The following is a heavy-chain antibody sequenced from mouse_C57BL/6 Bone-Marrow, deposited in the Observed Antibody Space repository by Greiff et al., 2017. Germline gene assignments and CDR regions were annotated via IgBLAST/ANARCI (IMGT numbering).Heavy chain of an antibody. CDR1: GYTFTSYW. J-gene: IGHJ2*01. CDR3: ARSYRFDY. Sequence: QVQLQQSGAELVRPGSSVKLSCKASGYTFTSYWMDWVKQRPGQGLEWIGNIYPSDSETHYNQKFKDKATLTADKSSSTAYMQLSSLTSEDSAVYYCARSYRFDYWGQGTTLTVSS. CDR2: IYPSDSET. D-gene: IGHD2-14*01. V-gene: IGHV1-61*01.